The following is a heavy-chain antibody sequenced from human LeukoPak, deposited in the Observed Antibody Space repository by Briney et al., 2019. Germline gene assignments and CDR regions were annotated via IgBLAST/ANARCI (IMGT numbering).Heavy chain of an antibody. CDR2: ISGSGGST. CDR1: GFTFSSYA. CDR3: ALARDYYYDSSGYLGP. D-gene: IGHD3-22*01. Sequence: PGGSLRLSCAASGFTFSSYAMSWVRQAPGKGLEWVSAISGSGGSTYYADSVKGRFTISRDNSKNTLYLQMNGLRAEDTAVYYCALARDYYYDSSGYLGPWGQGTLVTVSS. J-gene: IGHJ5*02. V-gene: IGHV3-23*01.